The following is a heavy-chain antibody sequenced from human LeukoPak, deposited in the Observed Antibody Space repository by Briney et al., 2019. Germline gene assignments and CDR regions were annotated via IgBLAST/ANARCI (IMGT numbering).Heavy chain of an antibody. V-gene: IGHV3-23*01. CDR2: ISGSGGST. CDR3: APAAAGNFDY. J-gene: IGHJ4*02. Sequence: GGSLRLSCAASGLTFSSYAMHWVRQAPGKGLEWVSAISGSGGSTYYADSVKGRFTISRDNSKNTLYLQMNSLRAEDTAVYYCAPAAAGNFDYWGQGTLVTVSS. D-gene: IGHD6-13*01. CDR1: GLTFSSYA.